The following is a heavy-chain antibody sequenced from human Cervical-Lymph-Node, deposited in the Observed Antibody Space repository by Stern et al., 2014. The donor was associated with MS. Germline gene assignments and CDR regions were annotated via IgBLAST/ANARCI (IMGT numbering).Heavy chain of an antibody. D-gene: IGHD1-7*01. J-gene: IGHJ4*02. CDR3: ARGNWNYEGMGY. CDR2: IWYDGNKK. CDR1: GFTFSNYG. V-gene: IGHV3-33*01. Sequence: VQLVESGGGVVQPGRSLRLSCAASGFTFSNYGMHWVRQAPGKGLEWLAVIWYDGNKKYYADSVKGRFTISRDNSKNTLFLQMSSLTAEDTAVYYCARGNWNYEGMGYWGKGTLVTVSS.